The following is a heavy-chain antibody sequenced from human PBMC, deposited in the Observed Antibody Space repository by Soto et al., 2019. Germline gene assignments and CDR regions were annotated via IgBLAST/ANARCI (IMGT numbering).Heavy chain of an antibody. D-gene: IGHD2-15*01. Sequence: QVQLQESGPGLVKPSQTLSLTCTVSGGSISSGGYYWSWIRQHPGKGLEWIGYIYYSGSTYYNPSLKSRVTRSVDTSKNQFSLKLSSVTAADTAVYYCARDSCSGGSCYSAYYYGMDVWGQGTTVTVSS. CDR2: IYYSGST. CDR1: GGSISSGGYY. CDR3: ARDSCSGGSCYSAYYYGMDV. J-gene: IGHJ6*02. V-gene: IGHV4-31*03.